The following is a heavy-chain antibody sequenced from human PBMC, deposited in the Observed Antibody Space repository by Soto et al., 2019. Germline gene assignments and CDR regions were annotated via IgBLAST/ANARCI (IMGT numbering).Heavy chain of an antibody. CDR1: GYTFTSYA. Sequence: ASVKVSCKASGYTFTSYAMHWVRQAPGQRLEWMGWINAGNGNTKYAQKFKGRVTMTRNTSISTAYMELSSLRSEDTAVYYCARHWLSGSSYYWGQGTLVTVSS. CDR3: ARHWLSGSSYY. CDR2: INAGNGNT. D-gene: IGHD1-26*01. V-gene: IGHV1-3*01. J-gene: IGHJ4*02.